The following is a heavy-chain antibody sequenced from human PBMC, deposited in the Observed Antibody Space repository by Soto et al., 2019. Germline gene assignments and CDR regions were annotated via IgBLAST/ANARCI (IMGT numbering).Heavy chain of an antibody. J-gene: IGHJ6*02. CDR1: GGSISSYY. CDR2: IYYSGST. Sequence: QVQLQESGPGLVKPSETLSLTCTVSGGSISSYYWSWIRQPPGKGLEWIGYIYYSGSTNYNPSLKSRVTISVDTSKNQFSLKLSSVTAADTAVYYCASGYSSGWYGDYYYGMDVWGQGTTVTVSS. D-gene: IGHD6-19*01. V-gene: IGHV4-59*01. CDR3: ASGYSSGWYGDYYYGMDV.